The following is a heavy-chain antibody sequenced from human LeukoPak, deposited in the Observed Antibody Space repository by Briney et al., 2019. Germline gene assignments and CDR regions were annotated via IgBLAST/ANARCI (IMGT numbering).Heavy chain of an antibody. D-gene: IGHD2-2*03. Sequence: SVKVSCKASGYTFTGYYMHWVRQAPGQGLEWMGGIIPIFGTANYAQKFQGRVTITADESTSTAYMELSSLRSEDTAVYYCARDLRMDARGMDVWGQGTTVTVSS. V-gene: IGHV1-69*13. CDR3: ARDLRMDARGMDV. J-gene: IGHJ6*02. CDR1: GYTFTGYY. CDR2: IIPIFGTA.